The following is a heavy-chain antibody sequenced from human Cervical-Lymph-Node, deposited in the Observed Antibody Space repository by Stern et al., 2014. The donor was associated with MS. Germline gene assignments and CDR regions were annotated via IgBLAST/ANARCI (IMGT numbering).Heavy chain of an antibody. Sequence: LQLVQSGAELIRPGESLKISCKGSGYKFSIYWIAWVRQMPGKGLEWMGIIYPGDSETRYSPPFQGQVTMSADKSTSTAYLQWSSLNASDTAMYFCARQTTAWASDVWGQGTLVTVSS. CDR1: GYKFSIYW. J-gene: IGHJ4*02. CDR3: ARQTTAWASDV. D-gene: IGHD1-14*01. CDR2: IYPGDSET. V-gene: IGHV5-51*01.